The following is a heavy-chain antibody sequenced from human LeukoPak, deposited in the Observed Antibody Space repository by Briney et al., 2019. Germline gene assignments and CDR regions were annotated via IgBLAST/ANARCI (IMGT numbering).Heavy chain of an antibody. CDR2: ISYDGRKK. CDR1: GFTLSNYA. D-gene: IGHD3-22*01. J-gene: IGHJ3*01. CDR3: VGDPPNSGYAFQV. Sequence: PGGSLRLSCAASGFTLSNYAMHWVRQAPGKGLEWVAFISYDGRKKYYAGSVKGRFTISRDNSKNMVYLQMNSLRAEDTALYYCVGDPPNSGYAFQVWGHGTVVTVSS. V-gene: IGHV3-30*04.